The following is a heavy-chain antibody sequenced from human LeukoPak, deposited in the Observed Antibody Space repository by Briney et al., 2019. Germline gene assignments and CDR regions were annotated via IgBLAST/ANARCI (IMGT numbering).Heavy chain of an antibody. CDR1: GFTFSSYS. Sequence: GGSLRLSCAASGFTFSSYSMNWVRQAPGKGLEWVSSISSSSSYIYYADSVKGRFTISRDNAKNSLYLQMNSLRAEDTAVYYCARVGGLKGYMDVWDKGTTVTVSS. CDR2: ISSSSSYI. CDR3: ARVGGLKGYMDV. J-gene: IGHJ6*03. V-gene: IGHV3-21*01.